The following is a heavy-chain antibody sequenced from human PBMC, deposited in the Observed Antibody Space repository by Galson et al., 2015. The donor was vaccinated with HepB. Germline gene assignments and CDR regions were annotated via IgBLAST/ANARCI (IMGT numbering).Heavy chain of an antibody. J-gene: IGHJ6*02. Sequence: ETLSLTWTVAGGSISSYYWSWIRQPPGEGLEWVGYIYYSGNTNYNPSLKSRLTISVDTSKNQLSLNLSSVTAADTAVYYCARGLAGPEYYYYGMDVWG. V-gene: IGHV4-59*01. CDR2: IYYSGNT. CDR1: GGSISSYY. D-gene: IGHD2-2*01. CDR3: ARGLAGPEYYYYGMDV.